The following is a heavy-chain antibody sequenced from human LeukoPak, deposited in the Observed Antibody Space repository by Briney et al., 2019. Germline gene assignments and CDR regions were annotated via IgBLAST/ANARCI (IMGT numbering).Heavy chain of an antibody. CDR3: AREFRGVIGALGPWYFDL. Sequence: SETLSLTCPVSGGSMSVYYWSWIRQPAGKGLEWIGRIYTSGSTNYNPSLKSRVAMSVDTSENQFSLKLSSVTAADTAVYYCAREFRGVIGALGPWYFDLWGRGTLVTVSS. D-gene: IGHD3-10*01. V-gene: IGHV4-4*07. CDR1: GGSMSVYY. CDR2: IYTSGST. J-gene: IGHJ2*01.